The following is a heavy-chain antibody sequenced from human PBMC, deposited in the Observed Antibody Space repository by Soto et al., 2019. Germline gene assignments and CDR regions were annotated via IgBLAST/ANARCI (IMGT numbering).Heavy chain of an antibody. CDR1: RFTFSSYA. CDR3: AKVYYDSGSLADLDY. D-gene: IGHD3-10*01. V-gene: IGHV3-23*01. CDR2: ISSTSGHT. Sequence: EVQLLESGGGLVQPGGSLRLSCAASRFTFSSYAMTWVRRAPGKGLEWVSTISSTSGHTYYADSVKGRFSISRDNSENTLYLQMNNLRAEDTAIYYCAKVYYDSGSLADLDYWGQGTLVTVSS. J-gene: IGHJ4*02.